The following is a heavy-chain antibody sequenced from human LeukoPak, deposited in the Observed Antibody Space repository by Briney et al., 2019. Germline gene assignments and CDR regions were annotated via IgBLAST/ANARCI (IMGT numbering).Heavy chain of an antibody. D-gene: IGHD3-16*01. CDR2: ITSDGNNK. CDR1: GFTFSSYG. V-gene: IGHV3-30*18. Sequence: PGGSLRLSCAASGFTFSSYGTHWVRQAPGKGLEWVAVITSDGNNKFYAEAVKGRFTISRDNVKNTLYLQMNSLRPEDAAMYFCAKDNYDSSGIWDYWGQGTLVTVSS. CDR3: AKDNYDSSGIWDY. J-gene: IGHJ4*02.